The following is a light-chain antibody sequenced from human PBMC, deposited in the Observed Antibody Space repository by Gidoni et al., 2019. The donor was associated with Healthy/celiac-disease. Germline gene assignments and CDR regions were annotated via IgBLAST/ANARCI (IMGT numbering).Light chain of an antibody. V-gene: IGKV3-20*01. J-gene: IGKJ4*01. CDR2: GVS. Sequence: LMYGVSSRATGIPDRFSGSGSGTDFTLTISRLEPEDFAVYYCQHFGNFGGGTKVE. CDR3: QHFGN.